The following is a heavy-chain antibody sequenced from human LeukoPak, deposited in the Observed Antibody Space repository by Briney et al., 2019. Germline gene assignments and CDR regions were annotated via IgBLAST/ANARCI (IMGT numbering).Heavy chain of an antibody. D-gene: IGHD3-10*01. J-gene: IGHJ3*02. CDR1: GYTFTGYY. Sequence: ASVKVSCKASGYTFTGYYMHWVRQAPGQGLEWMGWINPNSGGTNYAQKFQGRVTMTRDTSISTAYMELSRLRSDDTAVYYCARQAPYYLHVEGNDAFDIWGQGTMVTVSS. CDR3: ARQAPYYLHVEGNDAFDI. CDR2: INPNSGGT. V-gene: IGHV1-2*02.